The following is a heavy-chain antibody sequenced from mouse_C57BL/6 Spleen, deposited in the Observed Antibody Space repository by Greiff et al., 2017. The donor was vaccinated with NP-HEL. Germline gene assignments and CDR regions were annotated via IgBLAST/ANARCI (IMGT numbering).Heavy chain of an antibody. CDR3: ARGADSSGYDYAMDY. V-gene: IGHV3-6*01. CDR1: GYSITSGYY. J-gene: IGHJ4*01. Sequence: EVKLVESGPGLVKPSQSLSLTCSVTGYSITSGYYWNWIRQFPGNKLEWMGYISYDGSNNYNPSLKNRISITRDTSKNQVFLKLNSVTTEDTATYYCARGADSSGYDYAMDYWGQGTSVTVSS. D-gene: IGHD3-2*02. CDR2: ISYDGSN.